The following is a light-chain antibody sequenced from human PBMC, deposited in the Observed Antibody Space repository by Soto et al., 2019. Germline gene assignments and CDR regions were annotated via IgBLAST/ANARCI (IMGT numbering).Light chain of an antibody. CDR2: GAS. CDR1: QGVSSSTTTTY. CDR3: QQYGGSPPFT. Sequence: EVVLTQSPGTLSLSPGETATLSCRASQGVSSSTTTTYLAWYQQKPGQAPRLLLYGASSRATGIPDRFSGSGAATEFTITISSLEPEDAAVYYCQQYGGSPPFTFGPGTKVDIK. V-gene: IGKV3-20*01. J-gene: IGKJ3*01.